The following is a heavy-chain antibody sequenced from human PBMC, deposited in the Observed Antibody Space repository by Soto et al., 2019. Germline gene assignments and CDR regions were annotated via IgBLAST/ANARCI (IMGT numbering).Heavy chain of an antibody. J-gene: IGHJ6*02. CDR3: AKDRSSGSPYYGMDF. Sequence: GGSLRLSCAASGFTFGDYAMHWVRQVPGKGLEWVSGFKWNSGDVGYADSVKGRFTISRDNAKNSLFLQMNSLRPEDTAVYYCAKDRSSGSPYYGMDFWGQGTMVTVSS. CDR1: GFTFGDYA. V-gene: IGHV3-9*01. D-gene: IGHD3-10*01. CDR2: FKWNSGDV.